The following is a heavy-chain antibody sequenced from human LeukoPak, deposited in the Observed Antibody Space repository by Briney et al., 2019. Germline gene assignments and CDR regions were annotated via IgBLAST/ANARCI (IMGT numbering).Heavy chain of an antibody. CDR3: ARGEYSNGHPYRLDF. V-gene: IGHV1-2*02. CDR1: GYSFSDYH. CDR2: INPNNGDT. D-gene: IGHD3-16*01. J-gene: IGHJ4*02. Sequence: ASVKVSCKASGYSFSDYHINWVRQASGQGPEWMGWINPNNGDTDYAKAFQGRVTMTRDTSISTAYMELNRLRSGDTAMYYCARGEYSNGHPYRLDFWGQGTLLTVSS.